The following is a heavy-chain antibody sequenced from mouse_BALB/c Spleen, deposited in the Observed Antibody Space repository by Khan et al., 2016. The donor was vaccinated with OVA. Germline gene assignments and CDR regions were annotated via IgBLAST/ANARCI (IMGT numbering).Heavy chain of an antibody. Sequence: VQLQESGPGLVAPSQSLSITCTVSGFSLTGFGINWVRQPPGKGLEWLGMIWGDGSTDYNSALKSRLSISKDNSKSQVFLKMNSLQTDDTARYXCARELRRGGFAYWGQGTLVTVSA. CDR3: ARELRRGGFAY. D-gene: IGHD1-2*01. J-gene: IGHJ3*01. CDR2: IWGDGST. CDR1: GFSLTGFG. V-gene: IGHV2-6-7*01.